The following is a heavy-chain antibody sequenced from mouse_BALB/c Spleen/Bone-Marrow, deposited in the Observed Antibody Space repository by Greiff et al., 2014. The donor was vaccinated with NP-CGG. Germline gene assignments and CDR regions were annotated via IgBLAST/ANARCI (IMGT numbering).Heavy chain of an antibody. CDR1: GFNIKDTY. CDR2: IDPANGNT. Sequence: DVKLQESGAELVKPGASVKLSCTASGFNIKDTYMHWVKQRPEQGLEWIGRIDPANGNTKYDPKFQGKATITADTSSNTAYLQLSSLTSEDTAVYHCAPYYYGSSQFAYWGQGTLVTVSA. D-gene: IGHD1-1*01. J-gene: IGHJ3*01. V-gene: IGHV14-3*02. CDR3: APYYYGSSQFAY.